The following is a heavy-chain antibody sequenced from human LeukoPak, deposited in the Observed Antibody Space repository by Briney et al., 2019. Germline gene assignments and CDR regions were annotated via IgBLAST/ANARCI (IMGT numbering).Heavy chain of an antibody. Sequence: KPSETLSLTCTVSGGSISSYYWSWIRQPPGKGLEWIGYIYYSGSTNYNPSLKSRVTISVDTSKNQFSLKLSSVTAADTAVYYCARVTTVGYYYYYMDVWGKGTTVTVSS. CDR1: GGSISSYY. V-gene: IGHV4-59*01. CDR3: ARVTTVGYYYYYMDV. D-gene: IGHD4-11*01. J-gene: IGHJ6*03. CDR2: IYYSGST.